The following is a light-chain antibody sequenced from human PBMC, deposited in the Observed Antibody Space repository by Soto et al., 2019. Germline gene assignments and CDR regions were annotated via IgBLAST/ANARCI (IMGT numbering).Light chain of an antibody. CDR2: DAS. CDR3: QQRSNWLSIT. Sequence: EIVFRHSRATLSLSPGERATPSCRASQSVSSYLAWYQQKPGQAPRLLIYDASNRATGIPARFSGSGSGTDFTLTISSLEPEDFAVYYCQQRSNWLSITFGQGTRLEIK. V-gene: IGKV3-11*01. CDR1: QSVSSY. J-gene: IGKJ5*01.